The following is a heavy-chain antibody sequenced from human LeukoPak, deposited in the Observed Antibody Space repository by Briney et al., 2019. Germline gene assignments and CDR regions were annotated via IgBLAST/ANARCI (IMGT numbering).Heavy chain of an antibody. J-gene: IGHJ4*02. Sequence: PVGSLRLSCAASGFTFSGTWMHWVRQPPGKGLVWVARITSDGISTTYAESVKGRFTISRDNAKNTLYLQMNSLRAEDTAVYYCARDRHKYNYDSGGYPPYWGQGTLVTVSS. V-gene: IGHV3-74*03. CDR2: ITSDGIST. CDR3: ARDRHKYNYDSGGYPPY. D-gene: IGHD3-22*01. CDR1: GFTFSGTW.